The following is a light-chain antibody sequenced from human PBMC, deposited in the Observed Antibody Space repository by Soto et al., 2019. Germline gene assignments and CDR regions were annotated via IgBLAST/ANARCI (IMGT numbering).Light chain of an antibody. V-gene: IGLV2-14*03. CDR3: SSYTSGNTLV. CDR2: DVN. J-gene: IGLJ1*01. Sequence: QSVLTQAASVSGSPGQSISISCTGTNSDVGGYNFVSWYQHHPGKAPKLMIYDVNNRPSGVSNRFSGSKSGNTASLTISGLQAEDEADYYCSSYTSGNTLVFGTGTKVTVL. CDR1: NSDVGGYNF.